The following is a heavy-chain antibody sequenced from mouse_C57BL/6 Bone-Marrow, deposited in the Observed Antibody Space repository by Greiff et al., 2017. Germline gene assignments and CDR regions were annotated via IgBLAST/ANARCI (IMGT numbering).Heavy chain of an antibody. CDR2: IWWDDDN. CDR1: GFSLSTFGMG. J-gene: IGHJ2*01. D-gene: IGHD2-4*01. V-gene: IGHV8-8*01. CDR3: ARVYYDYDRPFDY. Sequence: QVTLKVSGPGILQPSPTLSLTCSFSGFSLSTFGMGLGWIRPPSGKGLEWLAHIWWDDDNYYNPALKSRLTISKDTSKNQVFLKIANVDTAATATDYCARVYYDYDRPFDYWGQGTTLTVSS.